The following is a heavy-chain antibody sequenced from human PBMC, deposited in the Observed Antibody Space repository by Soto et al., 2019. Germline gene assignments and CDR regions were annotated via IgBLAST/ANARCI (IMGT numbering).Heavy chain of an antibody. Sequence: VQLVESGAEVKKPGASVKVSCKASGYTFTSYDINWVRQATGQGLEWMGWMNPNSGNTGYAQKFQGRVTITADESTSTAYMELSSLRSEDTAVYYCARVVYDYVWGSYRYVDYWGQGTLVTVSS. CDR2: MNPNSGNT. CDR1: GYTFTSYD. V-gene: IGHV1-8*01. D-gene: IGHD3-16*02. CDR3: ARVVYDYVWGSYRYVDY. J-gene: IGHJ4*02.